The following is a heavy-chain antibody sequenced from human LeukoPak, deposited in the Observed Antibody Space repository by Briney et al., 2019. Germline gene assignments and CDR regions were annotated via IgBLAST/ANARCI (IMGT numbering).Heavy chain of an antibody. Sequence: ASVKVSCKPSGYTFTSYGISWVRQAPGQGLEWMGWMNPNSGNTGYAQKFQGRVTMTRNTSISTAYMELSSLRSEDTAVYYCARVRALDPDYWGQGTLVTVSS. V-gene: IGHV1-8*02. CDR2: MNPNSGNT. CDR1: GYTFTSYG. CDR3: ARVRALDPDY. D-gene: IGHD3/OR15-3a*01. J-gene: IGHJ4*02.